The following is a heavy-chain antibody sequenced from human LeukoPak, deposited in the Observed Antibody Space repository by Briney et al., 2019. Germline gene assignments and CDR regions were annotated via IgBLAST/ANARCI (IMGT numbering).Heavy chain of an antibody. Sequence: SETLSLTCTVSGGSISSYYWSWIRQPPGKGLEWIGYIYYSGSTNYNPSLKSRVTISVDTSKNQFSLKLSSVTAADTAVYYCARETRGGYSYGYYYYYGMDVWGQGTTVTVSS. CDR3: ARETRGGYSYGYYYYYGMDV. D-gene: IGHD5-18*01. CDR2: IYYSGST. V-gene: IGHV4-59*12. J-gene: IGHJ6*02. CDR1: GGSISSYY.